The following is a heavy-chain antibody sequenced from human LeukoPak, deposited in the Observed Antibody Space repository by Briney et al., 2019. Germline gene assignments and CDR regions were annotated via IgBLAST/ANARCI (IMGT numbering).Heavy chain of an antibody. CDR2: IYHSGST. V-gene: IGHV4-39*01. Sequence: PSETLSLTCTVSGGSISSSSYYWGWIRQPPGKGLEWIGSIYHSGSTYYNPSLKSRVTISVDTSKNQFSLKLSSVTAADTAVYYCARHHRSSYCSSTSCLNWFDPWGQGTLVAVSS. CDR1: GGSISSSSYY. J-gene: IGHJ5*02. D-gene: IGHD2-2*01. CDR3: ARHHRSSYCSSTSCLNWFDP.